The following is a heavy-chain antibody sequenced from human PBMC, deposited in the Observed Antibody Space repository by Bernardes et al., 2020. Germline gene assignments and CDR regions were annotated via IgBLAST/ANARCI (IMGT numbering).Heavy chain of an antibody. J-gene: IGHJ5*02. CDR3: ARAQTMVLRS. D-gene: IGHD3-10*01. Sequence: SETLSLTCTVSGGSISSGGYYWSWIRQHPGKGLEWIGYIYYSGSTYYNPSLKSRVTISVDTSKNQFSLKLSSVTAADTAVYYCARAQTMVLRSWGQGTLVTVSS. CDR2: IYYSGST. CDR1: GGSISSGGYY. V-gene: IGHV4-31*03.